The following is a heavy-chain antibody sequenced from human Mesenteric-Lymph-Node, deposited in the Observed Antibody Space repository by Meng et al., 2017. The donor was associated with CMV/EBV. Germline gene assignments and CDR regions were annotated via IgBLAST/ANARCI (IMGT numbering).Heavy chain of an antibody. CDR2: IKEDGSEK. CDR3: AREHFRGNNGASALDV. CDR1: GFTFNNYC. D-gene: IGHD3-3*02. J-gene: IGHJ3*01. V-gene: IGHV3-7*01. Sequence: GESLKISCGASGFTFNNYCMRWVRRQAPGKGLEWVANIKEDGSEKYYVDFVKGRFAISRDSAKDSLYLQINSLRAEDTAVYYCAREHFRGNNGASALDVWGQGIMVTVSS.